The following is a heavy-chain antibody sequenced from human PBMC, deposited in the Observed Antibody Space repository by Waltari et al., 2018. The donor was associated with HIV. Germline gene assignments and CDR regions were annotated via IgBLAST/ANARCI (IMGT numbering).Heavy chain of an antibody. D-gene: IGHD6-6*01. CDR3: ARVLLIARLDYYYGMDV. CDR2: INPNSGGT. CDR1: GYTFTGYY. V-gene: IGHV1-2*02. J-gene: IGHJ6*02. Sequence: QVQLVQSGAEVKKPGASVTVSCKASGYTFTGYYMHWVRLAPGQGLEWMGWINPNSGGTNYAQKFQGRVTMTRDTSISTAYMELSRLRSDDTAVYYCARVLLIARLDYYYGMDVWGQGTTVTVSS.